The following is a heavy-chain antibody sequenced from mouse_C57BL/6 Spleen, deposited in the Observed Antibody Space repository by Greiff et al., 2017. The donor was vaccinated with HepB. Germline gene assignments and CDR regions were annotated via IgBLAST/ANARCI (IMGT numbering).Heavy chain of an antibody. CDR1: GFTFSSYG. CDR3: ARRNYGSSYHYAMDY. D-gene: IGHD1-1*01. Sequence: EVQVVDSGGDLVKPGGSLKLSCAASGFTFSSYGMSWVRQTPDKRLEWVATISSGGSYTYYPDSVKGRFTISRDNAKNTLYLQMSSLKSEDTAMYYCARRNYGSSYHYAMDYWGQGTSVTVSS. V-gene: IGHV5-6*01. CDR2: ISSGGSYT. J-gene: IGHJ4*01.